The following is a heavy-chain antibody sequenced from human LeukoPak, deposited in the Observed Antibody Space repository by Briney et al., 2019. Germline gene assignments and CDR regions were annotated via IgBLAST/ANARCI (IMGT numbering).Heavy chain of an antibody. V-gene: IGHV3-7*03. CDR3: AKQLGYCSDGSCYFPY. CDR2: INEDGSEK. J-gene: IGHJ4*02. Sequence: GGSLRLSCAASGFTFSRYWMSWVRQAPGKGLEWVANINEDGSEKNYVDSVKGRFTISRDNSKSTLCLQMNSLRAEDTAVYCCAKQLGYCSDGSCYFPYWGQGTLVTVSS. CDR1: GFTFSRYW. D-gene: IGHD2-15*01.